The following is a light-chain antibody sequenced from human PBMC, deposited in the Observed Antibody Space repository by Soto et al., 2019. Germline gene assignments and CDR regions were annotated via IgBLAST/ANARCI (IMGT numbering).Light chain of an antibody. Sequence: DIQMTQSPSTLSASVGDRVTITCRASQSISSWLAWYQQKPGKAPKLLIYKASSLESGVPSRVSGSGSGTEITLTISSLQPDDFATYYCQHYNSYPGWTFGQGTKVEIK. CDR2: KAS. V-gene: IGKV1-5*03. CDR3: QHYNSYPGWT. J-gene: IGKJ1*01. CDR1: QSISSW.